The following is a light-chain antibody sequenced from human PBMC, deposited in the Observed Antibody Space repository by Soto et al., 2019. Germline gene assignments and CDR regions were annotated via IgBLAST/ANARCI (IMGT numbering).Light chain of an antibody. CDR3: QHPKWA. CDR1: QDISGY. Sequence: IQLTQSPSSLPASVGDRVTITCRASQDISGYVAWYQQRPGRAPQLLIYAASALQTGVPSRFSGSGSGTDFTLTITSLQPEDFGTYYCQHPKWAFGQGTTVEI. V-gene: IGKV1-9*01. J-gene: IGKJ1*01. CDR2: AAS.